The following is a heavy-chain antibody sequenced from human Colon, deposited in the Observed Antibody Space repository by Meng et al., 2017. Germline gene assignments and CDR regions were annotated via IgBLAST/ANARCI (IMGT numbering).Heavy chain of an antibody. V-gene: IGHV4-4*02. Sequence: QVQLHELGPGLVKPSGTLSLTVTVSGDSISSDIWWSWVRQPPGKGLEWIGEVYHRGDTNYNPSLKSRVDISVDKSKNQFYLSLFSVTAADTAVYYCGRDQGRELINHWGQGTLVTVSS. CDR2: VYHRGDT. J-gene: IGHJ4*02. CDR3: GRDQGRELINH. D-gene: IGHD1-7*01. CDR1: GDSISSDIW.